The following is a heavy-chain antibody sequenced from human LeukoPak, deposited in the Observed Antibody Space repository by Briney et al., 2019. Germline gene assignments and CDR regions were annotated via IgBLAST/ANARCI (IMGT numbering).Heavy chain of an antibody. Sequence: PGGSLRLSCAASGFTFSSYSMNWVRQAPGKGLEWVSSISSSSSYIYYADSVKGRFTISRDNAKNSLYLQMNSLRAEDTAVCYCARDMVRGVIIGIDYWGQGTLVTVSS. CDR3: ARDMVRGVIIGIDY. D-gene: IGHD3-10*01. CDR1: GFTFSSYS. CDR2: ISSSSSYI. V-gene: IGHV3-21*01. J-gene: IGHJ4*02.